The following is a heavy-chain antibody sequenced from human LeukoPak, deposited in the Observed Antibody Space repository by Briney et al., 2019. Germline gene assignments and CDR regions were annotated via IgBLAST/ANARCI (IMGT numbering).Heavy chain of an antibody. CDR3: ARLVYDSRGYYFDY. Sequence: SETLSLTCTVSGDSISTDYWSWVREPPGKGLEWIGYIRYSGSANYNPSLRSRVTISIDTSKNQFSLKPSSVSAADTAVYHCARLVYDSRGYYFDYWGQGTLVTVSS. J-gene: IGHJ4*02. CDR1: GDSISTDY. CDR2: IRYSGSA. V-gene: IGHV4-59*08. D-gene: IGHD3-22*01.